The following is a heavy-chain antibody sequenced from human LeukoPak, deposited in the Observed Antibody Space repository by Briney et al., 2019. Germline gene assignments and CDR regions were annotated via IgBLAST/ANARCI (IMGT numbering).Heavy chain of an antibody. V-gene: IGHV4-39*06. CDR1: GGSVSSRTHY. D-gene: IGHD2-21*02. CDR3: ARDFGDWRTDY. Sequence: PSETLSLTCSVSGGSVSSRTHYWAWIRQPPGKGLEGIGSISYSGKLTFNPSLKSRVTVSIDTSNTQFPLTLSYVTAADTAVYYCARDFGDWRTDYWGQGTLVTVSS. CDR2: ISYSGKL. J-gene: IGHJ4*02.